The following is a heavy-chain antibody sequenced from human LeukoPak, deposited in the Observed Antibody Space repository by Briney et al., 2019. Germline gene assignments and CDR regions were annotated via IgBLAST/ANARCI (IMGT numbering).Heavy chain of an antibody. CDR1: GYTFTGYY. J-gene: IGHJ4*02. D-gene: IGHD3-22*01. V-gene: IGHV1-2*02. CDR2: INPNSGGT. Sequence: ASVKVSCKASGYTFTGYYMHWVRQAPGQGLEWMGWINPNSGGTNYAQKFQGRVTMTRDTSISTAYMELSRLRSDDTAVYYCARYYYDSSGLDYWGQGTLVTVSS. CDR3: ARYYYDSSGLDY.